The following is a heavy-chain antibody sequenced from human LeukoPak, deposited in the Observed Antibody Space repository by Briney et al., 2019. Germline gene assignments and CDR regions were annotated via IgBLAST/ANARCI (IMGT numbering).Heavy chain of an antibody. Sequence: SETLSLTCTVSGGSISSGSYYWGWIRQPPGKGLEWIGSIYYSGSTYYNPSLKSRVTISVDTSKNQFSLKLSSVTAADTAVYYCARVPRGYSYGYYYYYMDVWGKGTTVTVSS. D-gene: IGHD5-18*01. CDR1: GGSISSGSYY. CDR3: ARVPRGYSYGYYYYYMDV. J-gene: IGHJ6*03. CDR2: IYYSGST. V-gene: IGHV4-39*07.